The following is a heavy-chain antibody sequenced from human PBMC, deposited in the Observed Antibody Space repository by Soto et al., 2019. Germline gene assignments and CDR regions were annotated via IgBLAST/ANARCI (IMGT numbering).Heavy chain of an antibody. CDR2: ISYDGSNK. V-gene: IGHV3-30*18. D-gene: IGHD1-26*01. J-gene: IGHJ6*02. CDR1: GFTFSSYG. CDR3: AKGATHYYVMDV. Sequence: GGSLRLSCAASGFTFSSYGMHWVRQAPGKGLEWVAVISYDGSNKYYADSVKGRFTISRDNSKNTLYLQMNSLRAEDTAVYYCAKGATHYYVMDVWGQGPRSPSP.